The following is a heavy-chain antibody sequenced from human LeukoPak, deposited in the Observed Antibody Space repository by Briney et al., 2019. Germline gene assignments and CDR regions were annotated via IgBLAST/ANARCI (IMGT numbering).Heavy chain of an antibody. Sequence: ASVKVSCKASGYTFTSHYMHWVRQAPGQGLEWMGIINPSGGSTSYAQKFQGRVTMTRDMSTSTVYMELSSLRSEDTAVYYCAAGYYPPTNYYYYYMDVWGKGTTVTVSS. CDR1: GYTFTSHY. CDR2: INPSGGST. V-gene: IGHV1-46*01. CDR3: AAGYYPPTNYYYYYMDV. D-gene: IGHD3-22*01. J-gene: IGHJ6*03.